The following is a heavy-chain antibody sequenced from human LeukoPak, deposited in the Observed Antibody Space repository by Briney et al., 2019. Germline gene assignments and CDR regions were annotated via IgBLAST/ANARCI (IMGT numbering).Heavy chain of an antibody. Sequence: SETLSLPCAVSGGSIISGGYSWSWIRQPPGKGLGWIGYIYHSGSTYCNPSLKSRVTISVDRSKNQFSLKLSSVTAADTAVYYCAILRRPDYYDSSGYPAEYFQHWGQGPLVPVSS. J-gene: IGHJ1*01. CDR2: IYHSGST. CDR1: GGSIISGGYS. CDR3: AILRRPDYYDSSGYPAEYFQH. V-gene: IGHV4-30-2*01. D-gene: IGHD3-22*01.